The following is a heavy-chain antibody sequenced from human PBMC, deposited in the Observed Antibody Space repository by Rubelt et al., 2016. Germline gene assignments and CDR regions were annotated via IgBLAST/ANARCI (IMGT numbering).Heavy chain of an antibody. D-gene: IGHD1-7*01. CDR3: GRGLGLELCN. J-gene: IGHJ4*02. Sequence: EVHLVESGGGLVQPGGSLRLSCAASGFTVSSNYMSWVRQAPGKGLEWVSVIYSGGTTYYADSVKGRFTSSRDNSKNTLHLQMNNLRAEDTAVYYCGRGLGLELCNWGQGTLVTVSS. CDR2: IYSGGTT. V-gene: IGHV3-66*01. CDR1: GFTVSSNY.